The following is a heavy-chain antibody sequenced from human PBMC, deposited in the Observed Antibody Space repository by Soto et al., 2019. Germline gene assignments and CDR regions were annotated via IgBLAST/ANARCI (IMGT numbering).Heavy chain of an antibody. CDR3: ASPGSPDTAMSYYFDY. Sequence: QVQLVQSGAEVKKPGASVKVSCKASGYTFTGYYMHWVRQAPGQGLEWMGGIIPIFGTANYAQKFQGRVTITADESTSTAYMELSSLRSEDTAVYYCASPGSPDTAMSYYFDYWGQGTLVTVSS. CDR1: GYTFTGYY. V-gene: IGHV1-69*01. D-gene: IGHD5-18*01. J-gene: IGHJ4*02. CDR2: IIPIFGTA.